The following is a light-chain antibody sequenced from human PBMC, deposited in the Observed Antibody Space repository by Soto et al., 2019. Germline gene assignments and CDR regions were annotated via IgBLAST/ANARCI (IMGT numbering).Light chain of an antibody. Sequence: AIRMTPSPSSFSASTGDRGTITFRASQGISSYLAWYQQKPGKAPKLLIYAASTLQSGVPSRFSGSGSGTDFTLTISRLEPEDFAVYYCQQYGSSVWTFGQGPKVDI. J-gene: IGKJ1*01. CDR3: QQYGSSVWT. CDR2: AAS. V-gene: IGKV1-8*01. CDR1: QGISSY.